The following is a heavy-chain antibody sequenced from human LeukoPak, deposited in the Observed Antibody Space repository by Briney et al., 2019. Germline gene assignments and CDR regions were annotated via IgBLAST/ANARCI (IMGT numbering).Heavy chain of an antibody. J-gene: IGHJ2*01. CDR3: AKDRDWYFDL. Sequence: PGGSLRLSCAASGFTFSSYSMNWVRQAPGKGLEWVSSISSSSSYIYYADSVKRRFTISRDNAKNSLYLQMNSLRAEDTAVYYCAKDRDWYFDLWGRGTLVTVSS. V-gene: IGHV3-21*04. CDR2: ISSSSSYI. CDR1: GFTFSSYS.